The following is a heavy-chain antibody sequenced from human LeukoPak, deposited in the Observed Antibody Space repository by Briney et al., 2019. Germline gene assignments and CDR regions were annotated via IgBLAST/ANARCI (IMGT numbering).Heavy chain of an antibody. Sequence: GRSLRLSCAASGFTFSTYGMHWVRQAPGKGLERVAVIWYDGSNKYYADSVKGRFTISRDNSKNTLYLQMNSLRAEDTAMYYCARDCYSSTTCSSGYWGQGTLVTVSS. CDR3: ARDCYSSTTCSSGY. V-gene: IGHV3-33*01. CDR2: IWYDGSNK. D-gene: IGHD2-2*01. CDR1: GFTFSTYG. J-gene: IGHJ4*02.